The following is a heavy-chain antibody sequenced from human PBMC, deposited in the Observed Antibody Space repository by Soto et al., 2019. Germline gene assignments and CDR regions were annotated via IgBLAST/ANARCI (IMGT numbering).Heavy chain of an antibody. D-gene: IGHD3-10*01. CDR1: GFTFSSYS. V-gene: IGHV3-48*01. Sequence: PGGSLRLSCAASGFTFSSYSMNWVRQAPGKGLEWVSYISSSSSTIYYADSVKGRFTISRDNAKNSLYLQMNSLRAEDTAVYYCARLWFGELLFPPYNWFDPWGQGTLVTVSS. CDR2: ISSSSSTI. CDR3: ARLWFGELLFPPYNWFDP. J-gene: IGHJ5*02.